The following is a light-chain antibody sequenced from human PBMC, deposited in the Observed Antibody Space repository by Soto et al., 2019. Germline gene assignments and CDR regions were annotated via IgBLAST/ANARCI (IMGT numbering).Light chain of an antibody. J-gene: IGKJ1*01. CDR3: HQYNNLPSWT. CDR2: GAS. CDR1: QSVSSN. Sequence: MVMTQSPAALSVSPGERATLGCGASQSVSSNLAWYQQKPGQAPRLLIYGASTRATGIPARFSGSGSGPEFPLTIRSLPSDDCGVYYCHQYNNLPSWTRGQGTKVDIK. V-gene: IGKV3-15*01.